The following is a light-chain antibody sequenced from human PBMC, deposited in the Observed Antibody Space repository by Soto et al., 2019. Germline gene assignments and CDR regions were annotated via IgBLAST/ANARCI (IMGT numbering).Light chain of an antibody. CDR3: CSFAGSSTYV. CDR2: EDS. Sequence: QSALTQPASVSGSPGQSITISCTGISSDVGSYNLVSWYQHHPGKAPKLMIYEDSERPSGVSNRFSGSKSGNTASLTVSGLQGEDEADYYCCSFAGSSTYVFGTGTKVTVL. J-gene: IGLJ1*01. CDR1: SSDVGSYNL. V-gene: IGLV2-23*01.